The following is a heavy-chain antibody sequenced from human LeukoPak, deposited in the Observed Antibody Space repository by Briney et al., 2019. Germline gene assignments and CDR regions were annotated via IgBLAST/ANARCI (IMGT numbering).Heavy chain of an antibody. CDR1: GYTFTSYD. D-gene: IGHD3-22*01. V-gene: IGHV1-8*03. J-gene: IGHJ2*01. CDR2: MNPNSGNT. CDR3: VRDKTTESGLFPVVDVVVITTGWYFDL. Sequence: PTASVKVSCKASGYTFTSYDINWVRQATGQGLEWMGWMNPNSGNTGYAQKFQGRVTITRNTSISTAYMELSSLRSEDTAVYYCVRDKTTESGLFPVVDVVVITTGWYFDLWGRGTLVTVSS.